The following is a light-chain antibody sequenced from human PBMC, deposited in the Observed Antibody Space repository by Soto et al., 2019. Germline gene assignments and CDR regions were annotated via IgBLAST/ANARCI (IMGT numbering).Light chain of an antibody. Sequence: QSALTQPASVSGSPGQSIAISCTGTSSDVGGYNYVSWYQQHPGKAPKLIIYDVTNRPSGVSNRFSGSKSGNTASLTIFGLQAEDEADYYCGSYTSSSTYVFGTGTKVTVL. CDR1: SSDVGGYNY. CDR3: GSYTSSSTYV. CDR2: DVT. V-gene: IGLV2-14*01. J-gene: IGLJ1*01.